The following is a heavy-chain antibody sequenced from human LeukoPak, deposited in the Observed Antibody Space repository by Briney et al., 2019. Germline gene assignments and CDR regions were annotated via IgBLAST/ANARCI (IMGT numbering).Heavy chain of an antibody. D-gene: IGHD2-15*01. J-gene: IGHJ4*02. Sequence: SETLSLTCAVYGGSFSGYYWSWIRQPPGKGLEWIGYIYYSGSTSYNPSLKSRLTISVDTSLNQFSLKLNSVTAADTAVYYCARYCSGGDCYSKALDYRGQGILVTVSS. CDR1: GGSFSGYY. CDR3: ARYCSGGDCYSKALDY. V-gene: IGHV4-59*01. CDR2: IYYSGST.